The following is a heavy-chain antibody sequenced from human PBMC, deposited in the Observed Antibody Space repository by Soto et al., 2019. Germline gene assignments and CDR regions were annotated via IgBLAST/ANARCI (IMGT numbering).Heavy chain of an antibody. CDR3: ARVYVYGADTIPPYNYGMDV. J-gene: IGHJ6*02. V-gene: IGHV1-18*01. CDR2: ISGYNGDT. D-gene: IGHD3-3*01. CDR1: GYNFRTYG. Sequence: QAQVVQSGAEVKEPGASVKVSCKASGYNFRTYGFNWVRQAPGQGLEWMGRISGYNGDTKYAEKFQDRVIMTRDAFTNTVYMDLSSLRSEDTAIYYCARVYVYGADTIPPYNYGMDVWGQGTTVTVSS.